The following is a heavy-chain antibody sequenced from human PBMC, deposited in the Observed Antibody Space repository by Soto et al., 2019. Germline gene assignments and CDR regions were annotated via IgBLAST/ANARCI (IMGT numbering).Heavy chain of an antibody. CDR1: GGSISSGGYY. Sequence: PSETLSLTCTVSGGSISSGGYYWSWIRQHPGKGLEWIGYIYYSGSTYYNPSLKSRVTISVDTSKNQFSLKLSSVTAADTAVYYCARLGYDYILGSYRADYYYYMDVWGKGTTVTVSS. J-gene: IGHJ6*03. D-gene: IGHD3-16*02. CDR3: ARLGYDYILGSYRADYYYYMDV. V-gene: IGHV4-31*02. CDR2: IYYSGST.